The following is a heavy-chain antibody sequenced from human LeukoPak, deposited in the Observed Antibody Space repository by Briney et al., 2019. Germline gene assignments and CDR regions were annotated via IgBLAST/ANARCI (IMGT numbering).Heavy chain of an antibody. CDR1: GFTFSSYA. CDR2: ISDSGGST. D-gene: IGHD6-19*01. Sequence: GGSLRLSCAASGFTFSSYAMSWVRQAPGKGLEWVSAISDSGGSTYYADSVKGRFTISRDNSKNTLYLQMNSLRAEDTAVYYCAKAEGQWLVLDYWGQGTLVTVSS. V-gene: IGHV3-23*01. CDR3: AKAEGQWLVLDY. J-gene: IGHJ4*02.